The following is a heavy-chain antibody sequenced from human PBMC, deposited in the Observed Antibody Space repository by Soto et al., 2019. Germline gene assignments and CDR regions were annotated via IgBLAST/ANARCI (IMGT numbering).Heavy chain of an antibody. D-gene: IGHD5-12*01. CDR3: TKDPRVHRGYDGDRGFDY. V-gene: IGHV3-15*01. J-gene: IGHJ4*02. Sequence: EVQLVESGGGLVKPGGSLRLSCAASGFTFSNAWMSWVRQAPGKGLEWVGRIKSKTDGGTTDYAAPVKGRFTISRDDPKNTLDLQMNRLKTEDPAVYYCTKDPRVHRGYDGDRGFDYWGQVTLVTVSS. CDR1: GFTFSNAW. CDR2: IKSKTDGGTT.